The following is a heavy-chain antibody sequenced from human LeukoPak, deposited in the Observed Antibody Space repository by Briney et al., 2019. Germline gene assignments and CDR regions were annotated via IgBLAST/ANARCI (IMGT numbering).Heavy chain of an antibody. V-gene: IGHV3-53*01. D-gene: IGHD6-19*01. CDR2: IYSGGST. Sequence: GGSLRLSCAASGFTFSSYAMSWVRQAPGKGLEWVSVIYSGGSTYYADSVKGRFTISRDNSKNRLYLQMNSLRAEDTAVYYCARDYPSLVGTIDYWGRGTLVTVSS. CDR1: GFTFSSYA. CDR3: ARDYPSLVGTIDY. J-gene: IGHJ4*02.